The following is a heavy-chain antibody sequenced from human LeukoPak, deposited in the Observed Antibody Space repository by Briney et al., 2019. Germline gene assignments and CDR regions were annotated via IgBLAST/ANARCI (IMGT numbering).Heavy chain of an antibody. Sequence: GGSLRLSCAASGFTFSSYGMHWVRQAPGKGLEWVAVISYDGSNKYYADSVKGRFTISRDNSKNTLYLQMNGLRAEDTAVYYCAKQISSSWYYFDYWGQGTLVTVSS. D-gene: IGHD6-13*01. J-gene: IGHJ4*02. CDR3: AKQISSSWYYFDY. CDR1: GFTFSSYG. V-gene: IGHV3-30*18. CDR2: ISYDGSNK.